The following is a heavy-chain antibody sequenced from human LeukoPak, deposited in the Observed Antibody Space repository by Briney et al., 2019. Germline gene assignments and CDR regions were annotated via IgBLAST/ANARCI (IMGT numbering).Heavy chain of an antibody. Sequence: GGSLRLSSAPSGFTSSSYWMHWVRQAPGKGLVWVSRINSDGSSTNYADSVKGRFTTSRDNAKNTLYLQMNRLRAEDTAVYYCARVRYCDYWGQGTLVTVSS. D-gene: IGHD1-14*01. CDR1: GFTSSSYW. V-gene: IGHV3-74*01. CDR3: ARVRYCDY. J-gene: IGHJ4*02. CDR2: INSDGSST.